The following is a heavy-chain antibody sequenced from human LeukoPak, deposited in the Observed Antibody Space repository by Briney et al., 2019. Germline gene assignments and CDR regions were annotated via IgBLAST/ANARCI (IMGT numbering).Heavy chain of an antibody. V-gene: IGHV1-18*01. D-gene: IGHD3-3*01. CDR3: ARDVPPYYDFWSGYYTEYFDY. CDR2: ISAYNGNT. J-gene: IGHJ4*02. CDR1: GYTFTSYG. Sequence: ASVKVSSKASGYTFTSYGISWVRQAPGQGLEWMGWISAYNGNTNYAQKLQGRVTMTTDTSTSTAYMELRSLRSDDTAVYYCARDVPPYYDFWSGYYTEYFDYWGQGTLVTVSS.